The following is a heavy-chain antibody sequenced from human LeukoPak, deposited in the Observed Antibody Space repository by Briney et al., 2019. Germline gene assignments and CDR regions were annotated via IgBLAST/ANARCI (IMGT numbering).Heavy chain of an antibody. Sequence: GGSLRLSCAASGFTFSSYGMHWVRQAPGKGLEWVAFIRYDGSNKYYADSVKGRFTISRDNSKNTLYLQMNSLRAEDTAVYYCAKDLNYYDSSGWYYFDDWGQGTLVTVSS. CDR2: IRYDGSNK. D-gene: IGHD3-22*01. V-gene: IGHV3-30*02. J-gene: IGHJ4*02. CDR3: AKDLNYYDSSGWYYFDD. CDR1: GFTFSSYG.